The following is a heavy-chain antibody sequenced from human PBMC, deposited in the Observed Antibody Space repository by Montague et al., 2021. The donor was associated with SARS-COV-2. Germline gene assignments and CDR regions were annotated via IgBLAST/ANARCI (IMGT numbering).Heavy chain of an antibody. D-gene: IGHD3-10*01. CDR2: ISSSGSTI. CDR1: GFTFSNYE. CDR3: ARDRGYGDFYYYGMDV. J-gene: IGHJ6*02. Sequence: SLRLSCAASGFTFSNYEMNWVRQAPGKGLEWVLYISSSGSTIYYADSVKGRFTIYGDNAQNALYLQMNSLRAEDTGVYYCARDRGYGDFYYYGMDVWGQGTTVTVSS. V-gene: IGHV3-48*03.